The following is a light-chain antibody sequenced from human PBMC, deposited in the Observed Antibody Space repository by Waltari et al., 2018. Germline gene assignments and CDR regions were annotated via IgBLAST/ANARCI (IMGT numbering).Light chain of an antibody. CDR1: QSISSW. CDR2: TAS. CDR3: QQYSTYSPFT. J-gene: IGKJ2*01. V-gene: IGKV1-5*03. Sequence: DIQMNQSPSTLSASVGDRVTITCRANQSISSWLAWYQQKPGKAPKLLIYTASTLQSGVPSRFSVSGSGTEFTLTISSLQPDDFATYYCQQYSTYSPFTFGQGTKLDIK.